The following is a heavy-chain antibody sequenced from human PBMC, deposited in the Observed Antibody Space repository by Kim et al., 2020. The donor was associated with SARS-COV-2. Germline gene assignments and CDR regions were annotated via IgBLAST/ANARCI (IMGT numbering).Heavy chain of an antibody. V-gene: IGHV4-39*01. D-gene: IGHD3-9*01. J-gene: IGHJ3*02. CDR2: IYYSGST. CDR3: ARGRYFDWFDAFDI. CDR1: GGSISSSSYY. Sequence: SETLFLTCTVSGGSISSSSYYWGWIRQPPGKGLEWIGSIYYSGSTYYNPSLKSRVTISVDTSKNQFSLKLSSVTAADTAVYYCARGRYFDWFDAFDIWGQGTMVTVSS.